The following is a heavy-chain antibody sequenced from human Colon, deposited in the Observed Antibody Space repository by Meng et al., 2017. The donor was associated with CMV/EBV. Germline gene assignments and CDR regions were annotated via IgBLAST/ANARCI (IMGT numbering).Heavy chain of an antibody. D-gene: IGHD6-13*01. J-gene: IGHJ4*02. CDR2: INGVGDTT. V-gene: IGHV3-23*01. CDR3: APSPRAIVAAFDY. CDR1: GFTFNRNS. Sequence: GGSLRLSCAASGFTFNRNSMSWVRQAPGKGLEWVSGINGVGDTTYYADSVKGRFTISRDNSKNTLYLRMIDLRAEDTAVYYCAPSPRAIVAAFDYWGQGTLVTVSS.